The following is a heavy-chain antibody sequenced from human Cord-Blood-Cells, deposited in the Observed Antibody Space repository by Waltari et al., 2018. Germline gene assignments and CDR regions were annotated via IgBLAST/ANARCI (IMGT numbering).Heavy chain of an antibody. Sequence: QVQLVQSGAEVKKPGSSVKVSCKASGGTFSSYAIRWVRQAPGQGLEWMGGISPIFWTANCAQKFQGRVTITADKAASTAYVELSSLRSEDTAVYYCATSGSYFAFDIWGQGTMVTVSS. V-gene: IGHV1-69*06. CDR2: ISPIFWTA. D-gene: IGHD1-26*01. J-gene: IGHJ3*02. CDR3: ATSGSYFAFDI. CDR1: GGTFSSYA.